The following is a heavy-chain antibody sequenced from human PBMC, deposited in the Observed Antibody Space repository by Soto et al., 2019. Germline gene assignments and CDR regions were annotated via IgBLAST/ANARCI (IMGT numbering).Heavy chain of an antibody. CDR3: ARELPGAEPGFEY. V-gene: IGHV1-46*01. J-gene: IGHJ4*02. CDR1: GYSFTADY. Sequence: SVKGSWKASGYSFTADYVHWARQAPGEGLEWMGMINLSNGDTNYAREFRGRVTMTRDTSTSTVYMELSSLRSEDTAVYYCARELPGAEPGFEYWGQGLPVTVSS. CDR2: INLSNGDT.